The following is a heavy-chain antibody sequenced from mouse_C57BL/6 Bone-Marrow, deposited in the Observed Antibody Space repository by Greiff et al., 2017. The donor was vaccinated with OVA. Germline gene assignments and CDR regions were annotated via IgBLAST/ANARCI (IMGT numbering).Heavy chain of an antibody. D-gene: IGHD1-1*01. Sequence: EVNVVESGGDLVKPGGSLKLSCAASGFTFSSYGMSWVRQTPDKRLEWVATISSGGSYTYYPDSVKGRFTISRDNAKNTLYLQMSSLKSEDTAMYYCARHYYGSSYAWFAYWGQGTLVTVSA. CDR2: ISSGGSYT. J-gene: IGHJ3*01. CDR1: GFTFSSYG. V-gene: IGHV5-6*01. CDR3: ARHYYGSSYAWFAY.